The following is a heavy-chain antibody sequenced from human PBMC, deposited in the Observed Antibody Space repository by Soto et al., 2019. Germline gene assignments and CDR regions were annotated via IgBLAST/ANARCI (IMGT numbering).Heavy chain of an antibody. V-gene: IGHV3-48*03. Sequence: GGSLKLSCSASGFTFKSYEMNWVRQAPGKGLEWISDISTSGSTRYYAGSVKGRFTISRDNARNSLFLQMENLRADDTAVYYCVRDMATTQASDFRCKGILVTVSS. J-gene: IGHJ4*02. D-gene: IGHD5-12*01. CDR2: ISTSGSTR. CDR3: VRDMATTQASDF. CDR1: GFTFKSYE.